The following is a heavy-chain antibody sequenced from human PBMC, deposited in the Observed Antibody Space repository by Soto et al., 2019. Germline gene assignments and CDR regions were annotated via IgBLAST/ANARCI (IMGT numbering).Heavy chain of an antibody. D-gene: IGHD2-8*01. Sequence: PGGSLRLSCTGSGFSFFSYAMSWVRQAPGKGLERVSTISGSGGHTYYADSVKGRFVVSRDNDKNTVYLHMSSLTGEDTAVYFCAKIEMGWFAHWGLGTQVTVSS. CDR2: ISGSGGHT. V-gene: IGHV3-23*01. J-gene: IGHJ5*02. CDR3: AKIEMGWFAH. CDR1: GFSFFSYA.